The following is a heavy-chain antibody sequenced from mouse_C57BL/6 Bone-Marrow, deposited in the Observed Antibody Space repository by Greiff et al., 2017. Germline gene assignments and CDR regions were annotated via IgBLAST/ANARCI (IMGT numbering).Heavy chain of an antibody. CDR3: ASDDTGLYYFDY. V-gene: IGHV1-64*01. J-gene: IGHJ2*01. D-gene: IGHD2-12*01. Sequence: QVQLQQPGAELVKPGASVKLSCKASGYTFTSYWMHWVKQRPGQGLEWIGMIHPNSGSTNYNEKFKSKATLTVDKSSSTAYMQLSSLTSEDSAVCWCASDDTGLYYFDYWGQGTTLTVSS. CDR1: GYTFTSYW. CDR2: IHPNSGST.